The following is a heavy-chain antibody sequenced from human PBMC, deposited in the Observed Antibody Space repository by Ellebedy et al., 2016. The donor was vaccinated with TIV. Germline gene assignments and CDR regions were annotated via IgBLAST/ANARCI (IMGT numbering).Heavy chain of an antibody. CDR2: ISGDNGNT. CDR1: GYTFTSYG. CDR3: ARGDQQGEWELLEFDY. V-gene: IGHV1-18*01. Sequence: ASVKVSCXTSGYTFTSYGVNWVRQAPGQGLEWMGWISGDNGNTNYAQKLQVRVTMTTDTSTNTAYMELRSLRSDDTAVYYCARGDQQGEWELLEFDYWGQGTLITVSS. J-gene: IGHJ4*02. D-gene: IGHD1-26*01.